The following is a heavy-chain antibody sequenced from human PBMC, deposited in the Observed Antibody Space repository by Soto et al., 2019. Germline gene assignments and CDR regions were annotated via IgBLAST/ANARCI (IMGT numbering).Heavy chain of an antibody. V-gene: IGHV5-51*01. CDR3: ARPPSGTTSFFDS. D-gene: IGHD1-7*01. Sequence: PGESLKISCQGSGYSFTSNWIGWVRQMPGKGLEWMGIIYPSDSDTRYSPSFQGQVTISADKSISTAYLQWSSLKASDTAMYYCARPPSGTTSFFDSWGQGTLVTVSS. CDR2: IYPSDSDT. CDR1: GYSFTSNW. J-gene: IGHJ4*02.